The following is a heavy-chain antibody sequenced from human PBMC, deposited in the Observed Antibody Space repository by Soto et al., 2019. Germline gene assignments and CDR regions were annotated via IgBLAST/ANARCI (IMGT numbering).Heavy chain of an antibody. CDR1: GFTFSNSA. J-gene: IGHJ4*02. CDR3: VLCTTTSCYGKFYY. V-gene: IGHV1-58*02. Sequence: GASVKVSCKASGFTFSNSAIQWMRQARGERLEWIGWIVVGSGNTNYAQKIQERGTIIRDMSTSTSYMELSSLTSEDTAVYYCVLCTTTSCYGKFYYWGQGTLVTVSS. D-gene: IGHD2-2*01. CDR2: IVVGSGNT.